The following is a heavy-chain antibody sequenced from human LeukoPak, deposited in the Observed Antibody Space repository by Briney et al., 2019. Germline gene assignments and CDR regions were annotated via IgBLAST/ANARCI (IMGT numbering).Heavy chain of an antibody. CDR3: ARLGYSSPGIAAAGTVGPYNWFDP. D-gene: IGHD6-13*01. Sequence: GESLKISFKGSGYRFTSYWISWVRPMPGKGLEWMGRIDPSDSYTNYSPSFQGHVTISADKSISTAYLQWSSLKASDTAMYYCARLGYSSPGIAAAGTVGPYNWFDPWGQGTLVTVSS. CDR1: GYRFTSYW. J-gene: IGHJ5*02. CDR2: IDPSDSYT. V-gene: IGHV5-10-1*01.